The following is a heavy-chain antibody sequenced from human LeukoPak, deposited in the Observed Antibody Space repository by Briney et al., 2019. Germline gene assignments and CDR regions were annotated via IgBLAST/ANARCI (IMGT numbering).Heavy chain of an antibody. D-gene: IGHD6-13*01. V-gene: IGHV4-34*01. CDR2: INHSGST. CDR3: ARTNAAGTWFPIGY. CDR1: GGSFSGYY. Sequence: PSETLSLTCAVYGGSFSGYYWSWIRQPPGKGLEWIGEINHSGSTNYNPSLKSRVTISVDTSKNQFSLKLSSVTAADTAVYYCARTNAAGTWFPIGYWGQGTLVTVSS. J-gene: IGHJ4*02.